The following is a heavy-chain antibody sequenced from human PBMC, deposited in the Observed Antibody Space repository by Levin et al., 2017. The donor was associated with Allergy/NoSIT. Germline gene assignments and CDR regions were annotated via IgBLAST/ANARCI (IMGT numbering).Heavy chain of an antibody. D-gene: IGHD4-23*01. CDR2: IYPGDSDI. Sequence: PGGSLRLSCKGSGYNFTIYWLGWVRQMPGKGLEWMGFIYPGDSDITYSPSFQGQVTISVDKSISTAYLLWSSLKAPDTALYYCARAVGNSRFDYWGQGTQVTVSS. V-gene: IGHV5-51*01. J-gene: IGHJ4*02. CDR1: GYNFTIYW. CDR3: ARAVGNSRFDY.